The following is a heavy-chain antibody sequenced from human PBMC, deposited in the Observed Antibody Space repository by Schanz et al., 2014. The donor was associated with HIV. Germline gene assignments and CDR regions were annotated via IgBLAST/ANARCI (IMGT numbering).Heavy chain of an antibody. CDR2: ISDSGGST. J-gene: IGHJ6*02. CDR3: AKGGRDILSYYGMDV. Sequence: EVQLLESGGGLVQPGGSLRLSCAASGFTFSSYAMSWVRQAPGKGLEWVAVISDSGGSTYYADSVKGRFTISRDNSKNTLYLQMNSLRAEDTAVYYCAKGGRDILSYYGMDVWGQGTLVTVSS. D-gene: IGHD2-15*01. CDR1: GFTFSSYA. V-gene: IGHV3-23*01.